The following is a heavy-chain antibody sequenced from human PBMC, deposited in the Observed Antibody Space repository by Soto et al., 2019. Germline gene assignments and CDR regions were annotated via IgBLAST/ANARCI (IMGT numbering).Heavy chain of an antibody. D-gene: IGHD3-10*01. CDR3: ARHRGFWTPQFPQAYYYYYMDV. V-gene: IGHV5-51*01. CDR1: GYSFTSYW. J-gene: IGHJ6*03. CDR2: IYPGDSDT. Sequence: GESLKISCKGSGYSFTSYWIGWVRQMPGKGLEWMGIIYPGDSDTRYSPSFQGQVTISADKSISTAYLQWSSLKASDTAMYYCARHRGFWTPQFPQAYYYYYMDVWGKGTTVTVSS.